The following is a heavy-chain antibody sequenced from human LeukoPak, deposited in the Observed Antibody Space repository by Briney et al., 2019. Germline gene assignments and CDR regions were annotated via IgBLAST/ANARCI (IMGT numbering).Heavy chain of an antibody. CDR3: AKRSGYTTGWFFDF. CDR1: GFSFSSYA. CDR2: ISGSGDNT. Sequence: GGSLKLSCAASGFSFSSYAMSWVRQAPGKGLEWVSSISGSGDNTYHAESVKGRFTISRDNSKNTLFLQMDSLRAEDTAVFYCAKRSGYTTGWFFDFWGQGTLVTVSS. J-gene: IGHJ4*02. V-gene: IGHV3-23*01. D-gene: IGHD6-19*01.